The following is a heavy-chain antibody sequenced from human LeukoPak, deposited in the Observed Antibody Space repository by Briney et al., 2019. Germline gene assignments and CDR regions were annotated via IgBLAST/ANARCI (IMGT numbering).Heavy chain of an antibody. CDR2: IFSGGTT. V-gene: IGHV3-66*02. CDR1: GFTVSNTY. J-gene: IGHJ4*02. D-gene: IGHD3-22*01. CDR3: ASYDGRAAYFEY. Sequence: PGGSLRLSCAASGFTVSNTYMSWVRQAPGKGLEWVSVIFSGGTTYNADSVRGRFTISRDISKNTVYLQMNSLRPEDTAVYYCASYDGRAAYFEYWGQGTLVTVSS.